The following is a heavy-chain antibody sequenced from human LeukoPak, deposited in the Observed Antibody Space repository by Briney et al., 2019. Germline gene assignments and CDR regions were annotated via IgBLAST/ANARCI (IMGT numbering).Heavy chain of an antibody. CDR2: IYYSGST. J-gene: IGHJ4*02. CDR1: GGSISSGDYY. CDR3: ARVHYSGSYYFDY. V-gene: IGHV4-30-4*01. D-gene: IGHD1-26*01. Sequence: TSETLSLTCTVSGGSISSGDYYWSWVRQPPGKGLEWIGYIYYSGSTYYNPSLKSRVTISVGTSKNQFSLKLSSVTAADTAVYYCARVHYSGSYYFDYWGQGTLVTVSS.